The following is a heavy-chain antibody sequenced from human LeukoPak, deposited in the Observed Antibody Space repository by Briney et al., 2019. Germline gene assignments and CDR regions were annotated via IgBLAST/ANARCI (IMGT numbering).Heavy chain of an antibody. V-gene: IGHV4-59*01. D-gene: IGHD6-13*01. Sequence: SETLSLTCTVSGGSISSYYWSWIRQPPGKGLEWIGYIYYSGSTNYNPSLKSRVTISVDTSKNQFSLKLSSVTAADTAVYYCARVGGSSWYGADYWGQGTLVTVSS. CDR3: ARVGGSSWYGADY. J-gene: IGHJ4*02. CDR1: GGSISSYY. CDR2: IYYSGST.